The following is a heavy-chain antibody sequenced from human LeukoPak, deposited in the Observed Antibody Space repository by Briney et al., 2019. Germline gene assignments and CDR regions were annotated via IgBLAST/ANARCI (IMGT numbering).Heavy chain of an antibody. CDR1: GYTFSSYY. CDR2: INPGGGGT. V-gene: IGHV1-46*01. D-gene: IGHD6-13*01. Sequence: ASVKVSCKASGYTFSSYYIHWVRQTPGQGLEWMGIINPGGGGTTFAQKFHGRVTMTSDTSTSTLYMGLNSLRSDDTAVYYCARGGHSSSWVAFDYWGQGTLVTVSS. J-gene: IGHJ4*02. CDR3: ARGGHSSSWVAFDY.